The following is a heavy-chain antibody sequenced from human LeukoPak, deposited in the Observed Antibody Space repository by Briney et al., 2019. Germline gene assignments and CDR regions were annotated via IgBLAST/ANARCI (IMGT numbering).Heavy chain of an antibody. J-gene: IGHJ5*02. D-gene: IGHD2-21*02. V-gene: IGHV1-18*01. Sequence: ASVKVSCKASGYTFTSYGISWVRQAPAQGLEWMGWMSADNGNTNYAQKFQGRVTMTTDTSTSTVFMELRSLRSDDTAVYYCARDKGDTGWFDPWGQGTLVTVSS. CDR1: GYTFTSYG. CDR3: ARDKGDTGWFDP. CDR2: MSADNGNT.